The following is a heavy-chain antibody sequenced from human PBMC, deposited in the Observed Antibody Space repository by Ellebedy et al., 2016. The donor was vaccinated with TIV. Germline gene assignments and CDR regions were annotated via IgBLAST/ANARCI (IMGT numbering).Heavy chain of an antibody. CDR3: ARTAPRGIAARPDPGVYYYYGMDV. J-gene: IGHJ6*02. V-gene: IGHV2-70*11. D-gene: IGHD6-6*01. CDR2: IDWDDDK. CDR1: GFSLSTSGKC. Sequence: SGPTLVXPTQTLTLTCTFSGFSLSTSGKCVSWIRQPPGKALEWLARIDWDDDKYYSTSLKTRLTISKDTSKNQVVLTMTNMDPVDTATYYCARTAPRGIAARPDPGVYYYYGMDVWGQGTTVTVSS.